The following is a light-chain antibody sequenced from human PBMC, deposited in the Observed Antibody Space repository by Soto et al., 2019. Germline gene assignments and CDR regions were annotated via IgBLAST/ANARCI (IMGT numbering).Light chain of an antibody. Sequence: EMVMKHSPATLSVSPCERATLSFSASQSVSNYLAWYQQKPGQAPRLLIYDASNRATGIPARFSGSGSGTDFTLTISTLEPEDFAVYYCQQRSNWPITFGQGTRLEIK. CDR2: DAS. J-gene: IGKJ5*01. CDR3: QQRSNWPIT. CDR1: QSVSNY. V-gene: IGKV3-11*01.